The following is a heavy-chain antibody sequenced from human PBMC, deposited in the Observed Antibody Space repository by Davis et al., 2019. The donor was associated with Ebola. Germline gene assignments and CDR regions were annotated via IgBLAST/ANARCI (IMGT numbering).Heavy chain of an antibody. CDR1: GFTFSVYT. J-gene: IGHJ6*02. D-gene: IGHD2-2*02. Sequence: PGGSLRLSCTASGFTFSVYTMTWVRQAPGKGLEWVSSITGTSIKTYYADSVKGRFTISRDNSKNTLYLQMNSLRAADTATYYCVAFYTYTMDVWGQGTTVTVSS. CDR2: ITGTSIKT. V-gene: IGHV3-23*01. CDR3: VAFYTYTMDV.